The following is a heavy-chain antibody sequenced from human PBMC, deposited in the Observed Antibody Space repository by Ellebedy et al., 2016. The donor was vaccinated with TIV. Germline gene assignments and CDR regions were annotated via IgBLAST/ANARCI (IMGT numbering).Heavy chain of an antibody. J-gene: IGHJ4*02. CDR1: GGSVSSTRYY. CDR2: VYYSGSP. Sequence: MPSETLSLTCSVPGGSVSSTRYYWAWIRQPPGKGLEYIGSVYYSGSPYYNPSFKSRVTLSADTSKNQFSPNLRTVTAADTAVYYCARTDPWQPIDDWGQGILVSVSS. CDR3: ARTDPWQPIDD. V-gene: IGHV4-39*01. D-gene: IGHD2-21*02.